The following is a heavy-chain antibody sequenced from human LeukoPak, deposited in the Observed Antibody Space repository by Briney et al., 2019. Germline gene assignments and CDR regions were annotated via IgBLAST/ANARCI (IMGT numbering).Heavy chain of an antibody. V-gene: IGHV3-7*05. CDR2: MNQDGAEK. Sequence: GGSLRLSCAASGXIFSSHWMAWVRQAPGKGLEWVGNMNQDGAEKYYVDSVKGRFTISRDNAKNSLYLQMNSLRVEDTAVYYCAKAFNYGSGYNYKTFDSWGQGTLVTVSS. CDR1: GXIFSSHW. CDR3: AKAFNYGSGYNYKTFDS. J-gene: IGHJ4*02. D-gene: IGHD3-10*01.